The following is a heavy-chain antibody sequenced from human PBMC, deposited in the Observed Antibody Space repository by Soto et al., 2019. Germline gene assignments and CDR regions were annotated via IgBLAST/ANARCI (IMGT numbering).Heavy chain of an antibody. D-gene: IGHD2-2*01. Sequence: SETLSLTCAVSGGSIRSGGYYWTWIRQHPGKGLEWIGYIYYTGSTYYNPSLKSRVTISEDTSKNQFSLKLSSVTAADTAVYYCARASLGYCSSTSCRSNWFDPWGQGTLVTVSS. CDR1: GGSIRSGGYY. CDR2: IYYTGST. V-gene: IGHV4-31*11. CDR3: ARASLGYCSSTSCRSNWFDP. J-gene: IGHJ5*02.